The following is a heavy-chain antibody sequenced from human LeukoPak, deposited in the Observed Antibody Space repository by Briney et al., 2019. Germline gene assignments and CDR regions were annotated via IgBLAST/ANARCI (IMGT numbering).Heavy chain of an antibody. J-gene: IGHJ4*02. V-gene: IGHV4-34*01. CDR1: GGSFSGYY. CDR3: ARDPIAAAIDY. CDR2: INHSGST. D-gene: IGHD6-25*01. Sequence: SETLSLTCAVYGGSFSGYYWSWIRQPPGKGLEWIGEINHSGSTNYNPSLKSRVTMSVDTSKNQFSLKLSSVTAADTAVYYCARDPIAAAIDYWGQGTLVTVSS.